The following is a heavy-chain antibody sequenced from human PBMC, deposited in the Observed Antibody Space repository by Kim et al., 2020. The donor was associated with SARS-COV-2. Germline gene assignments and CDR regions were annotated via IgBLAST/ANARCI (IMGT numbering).Heavy chain of an antibody. CDR2: INHSGST. CDR1: GGSFSGYY. D-gene: IGHD3-10*01. CDR3: ARRYYYGSGSYYNRDYFDY. J-gene: IGHJ4*02. Sequence: SETLSLTCAVYGGSFSGYYWSWIRQPPGKGLEWIGEINHSGSTNYNPSLKSRVTISVDTSKNQFSLKLSSVTAADTAVYYCARRYYYGSGSYYNRDYFDYWGQGTLVTVSS. V-gene: IGHV4-34*01.